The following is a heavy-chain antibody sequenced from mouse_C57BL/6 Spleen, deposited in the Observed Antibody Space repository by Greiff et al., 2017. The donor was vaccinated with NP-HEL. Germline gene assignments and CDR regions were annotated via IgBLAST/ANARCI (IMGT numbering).Heavy chain of an antibody. CDR1: GYAFSSSW. V-gene: IGHV1-82*01. J-gene: IGHJ3*01. CDR2: IYPGDGDT. Sequence: QVQLQQSGPELVKPGASVKISCKASGYAFSSSWMNWVKQRPGKGLEWIGRIYPGDGDTNYNGKFKGKATLTADKSSSTAYMQLSSLTSEDSAVYFCARSGYYYGSSGFAYWGQGTLVTVSA. D-gene: IGHD1-1*01. CDR3: ARSGYYYGSSGFAY.